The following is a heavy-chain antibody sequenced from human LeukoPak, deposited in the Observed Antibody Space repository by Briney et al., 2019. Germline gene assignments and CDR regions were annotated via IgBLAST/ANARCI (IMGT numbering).Heavy chain of an antibody. CDR1: GFTFSGSA. CDR2: IRSKANSYAT. D-gene: IGHD1-26*01. Sequence: GGSLKLSCAASGFTFSGSAMHWVRQASGKGLEWVGRIRSKANSYATAYAASVKGRFTISRDDSKNTAYLQMNSLRAEDTAVYYCAKDATEYSGSPYYFDYWGQGTLVTVSS. J-gene: IGHJ4*02. V-gene: IGHV3-73*01. CDR3: AKDATEYSGSPYYFDY.